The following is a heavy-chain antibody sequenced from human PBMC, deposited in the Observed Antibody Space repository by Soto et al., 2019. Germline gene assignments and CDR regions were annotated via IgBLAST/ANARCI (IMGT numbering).Heavy chain of an antibody. Sequence: ASVKVSCKASGYFFTSYYLHWVRQAPGQGLEWMGWINPFDGSRMFAQSFQGRVTFTRDTSTSTVYMELSGLRSDDTAVYYCSRVDPGETSPFDHWGQGTLVTVSS. CDR2: INPFDGSR. D-gene: IGHD3-10*01. CDR3: SRVDPGETSPFDH. CDR1: GYFFTSYY. J-gene: IGHJ4*02. V-gene: IGHV1-46*03.